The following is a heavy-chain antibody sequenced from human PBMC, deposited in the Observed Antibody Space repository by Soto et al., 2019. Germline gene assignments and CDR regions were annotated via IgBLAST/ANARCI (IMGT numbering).Heavy chain of an antibody. CDR1: GTTFSNFA. CDR3: VRGPDYEGYFDY. J-gene: IGHJ4*02. V-gene: IGHV1-69*13. CDR2: IILPFGTQ. Sequence: GASVKVSCKASGTTFSNFAIGWVRQAPGQGLEWMGEIILPFGTQNYAQKFKGRVTISADESMTTAYKELRGLRSEDTAVYYCVRGPDYEGYFDYWGQGTLVTVSS. D-gene: IGHD3-22*01.